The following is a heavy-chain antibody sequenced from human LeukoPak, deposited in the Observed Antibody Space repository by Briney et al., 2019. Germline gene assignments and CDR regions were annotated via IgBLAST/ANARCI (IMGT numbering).Heavy chain of an antibody. D-gene: IGHD3-10*01. CDR2: ISAYNGNT. Sequence: GASVKVSCKASGYTFTSYGISWVRQAPGQGLEWMGWISAYNGNTNYAQKLQGRVTMTTDTSTSTAYMELRSLRSDDTAVYYCARDTLYGSGSYIPYYYYYYMDVWGKGTTVTVSS. V-gene: IGHV1-18*01. CDR3: ARDTLYGSGSYIPYYYYYYMDV. CDR1: GYTFTSYG. J-gene: IGHJ6*03.